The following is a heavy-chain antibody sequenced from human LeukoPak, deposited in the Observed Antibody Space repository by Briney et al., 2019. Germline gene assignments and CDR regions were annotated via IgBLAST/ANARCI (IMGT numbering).Heavy chain of an antibody. V-gene: IGHV4-59*01. CDR1: GGSLSSYY. Sequence: SETLSLTCTVSGGSLSSYYWSWIRQPPGKGLEWIGYIYYSGSTNYNPSLKSRVTISVDTSKNQFSLKLSSVTAADTAVYYCARGRDGYIFDYWGQGTLVTVSS. CDR3: ARGRDGYIFDY. D-gene: IGHD5-24*01. CDR2: IYYSGST. J-gene: IGHJ4*02.